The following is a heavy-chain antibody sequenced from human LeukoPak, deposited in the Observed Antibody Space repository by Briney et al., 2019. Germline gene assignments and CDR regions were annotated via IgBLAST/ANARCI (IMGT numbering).Heavy chain of an antibody. Sequence: PSETLSLTCTVSGGSISSGDKYWSWIRQPPGKGLEWIGYVYYSGTTYYNPSLKSRLTISLDTSKNQFSLKVSSVTAADTAVYYCARDWHLGYWGQGTLVTVSS. D-gene: IGHD7-27*01. V-gene: IGHV4-30-4*01. CDR3: ARDWHLGY. CDR1: GGSISSGDKY. CDR2: VYYSGTT. J-gene: IGHJ4*02.